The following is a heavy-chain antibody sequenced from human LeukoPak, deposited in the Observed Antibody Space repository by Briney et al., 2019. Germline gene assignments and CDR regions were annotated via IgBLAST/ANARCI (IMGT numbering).Heavy chain of an antibody. V-gene: IGHV4-4*07. D-gene: IGHD4-17*01. CDR3: SRAGGTYGDYRSSWYFDL. CDR2: IYTSGST. Sequence: SETLSFTCTVSGGSISSYYWSWIRQPAGKGLEWIGRIYTSGSTNYNPSLKSRVTMSVDTSKNQFSLKLSPVTAADTAVYYCSRAGGTYGDYRSSWYFDLWGRGTLVTVSS. CDR1: GGSISSYY. J-gene: IGHJ2*01.